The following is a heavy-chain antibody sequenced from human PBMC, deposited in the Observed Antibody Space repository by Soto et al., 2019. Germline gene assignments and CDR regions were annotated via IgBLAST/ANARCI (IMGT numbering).Heavy chain of an antibody. D-gene: IGHD3-10*01. CDR3: ARKAESYGFDI. Sequence: QVQLVQSGAEVKKPGSSVQVSCKASGDTFTNYAINWVRQAPGQGLEWMGGFIPIFDAANYAQNFRGRVTITADESTSTAYMELSGLRSEYTAMYYCARKAESYGFDIWGQGTLVTVSS. CDR2: FIPIFDAA. CDR1: GDTFTNYA. V-gene: IGHV1-69*01. J-gene: IGHJ3*02.